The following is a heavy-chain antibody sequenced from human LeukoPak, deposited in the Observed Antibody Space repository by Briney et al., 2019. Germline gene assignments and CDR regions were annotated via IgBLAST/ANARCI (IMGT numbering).Heavy chain of an antibody. Sequence: SETLPLTCTVSGGSVSSGSYYWSWIRQPPGKGLEWIGYIYYSGSTNYNPSLKSRVTISVDTSKNQFSLKLSSVTAADTAVYYCARDFMGIAARPPFYYYGMDVWGQGTTVTVSS. J-gene: IGHJ6*02. V-gene: IGHV4-61*01. CDR1: GGSVSSGSYY. CDR2: IYYSGST. D-gene: IGHD6-6*01. CDR3: ARDFMGIAARPPFYYYGMDV.